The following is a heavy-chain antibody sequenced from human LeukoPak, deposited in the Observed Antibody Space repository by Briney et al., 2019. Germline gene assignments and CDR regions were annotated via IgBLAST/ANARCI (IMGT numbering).Heavy chain of an antibody. D-gene: IGHD3-22*01. CDR3: ARVRDPTYYYDSSGYQIDY. Sequence: ASVTVSCTASGYTFTSYGISWVRQAPGQGLEWMGWISAYNGNTSYAQKLQGRVTMTTDTSTSTAYMELRSLRSDDTAVYYCARVRDPTYYYDSSGYQIDYWGQGTLVTVSS. J-gene: IGHJ4*02. V-gene: IGHV1-18*01. CDR2: ISAYNGNT. CDR1: GYTFTSYG.